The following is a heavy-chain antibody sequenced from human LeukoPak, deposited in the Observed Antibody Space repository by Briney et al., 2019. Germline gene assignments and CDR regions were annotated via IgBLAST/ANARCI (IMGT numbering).Heavy chain of an antibody. Sequence: SETLSLTCTVSGGSISSYYWSWIRQPPGKGLEWIGYIYYSGSTNYTPSLKSRVTISVDTSKNQFSLKLSSVTAADTAVYYCARDDGSGWYQFDYWGQGTLVTVSS. J-gene: IGHJ4*02. D-gene: IGHD6-19*01. CDR2: IYYSGST. CDR3: ARDDGSGWYQFDY. V-gene: IGHV4-59*01. CDR1: GGSISSYY.